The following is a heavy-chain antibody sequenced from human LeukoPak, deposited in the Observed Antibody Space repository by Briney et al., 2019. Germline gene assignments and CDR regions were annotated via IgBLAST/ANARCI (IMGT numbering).Heavy chain of an antibody. CDR2: ISSSSGTI. CDR3: AAEGMDV. CDR1: GFTFSSYS. V-gene: IGHV3-48*01. J-gene: IGHJ6*04. Sequence: GGSLRLSCAASGFTFSSYSMNWVRQAPGKGLEWVSYISSSSGTIYYADSVRGRFTISRDNAKNSLYLQMNSLRAEDTAVYYCAAEGMDVWGKGTTVTVSS.